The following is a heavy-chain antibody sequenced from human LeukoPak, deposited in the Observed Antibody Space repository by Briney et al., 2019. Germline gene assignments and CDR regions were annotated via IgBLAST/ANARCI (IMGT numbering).Heavy chain of an antibody. CDR2: IHYRGST. CDR1: GGSISSYY. V-gene: IGHV4-59*08. Sequence: SETLSLTCTVSGGSISSYYWSWIRQPPGKGLEWIGYIHYRGSTNYNPSLKSRVTISVDTSKNQFSLKLSSVTAADTAVYYCASSYDSSPSFDYWGQGTLVTASS. J-gene: IGHJ4*02. CDR3: ASSYDSSPSFDY. D-gene: IGHD3-22*01.